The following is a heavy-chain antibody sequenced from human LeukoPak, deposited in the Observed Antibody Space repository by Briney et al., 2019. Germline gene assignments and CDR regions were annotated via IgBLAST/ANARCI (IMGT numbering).Heavy chain of an antibody. V-gene: IGHV4-59*01. CDR2: LYYMRGA. J-gene: IGHJ4*02. CDR1: GGSISGYY. D-gene: IGHD5-18*01. CDR3: ARDRRDTSMVWDY. Sequence: SETLSLTCTVSGGSISGYYWSWSRQPPGKGGVWFGNLYYMRGAWYKSSLKSRVTTSEHTSRNEFSLKLSSVTAADTAVYYCARDRRDTSMVWDYWGRGTLVTVSS.